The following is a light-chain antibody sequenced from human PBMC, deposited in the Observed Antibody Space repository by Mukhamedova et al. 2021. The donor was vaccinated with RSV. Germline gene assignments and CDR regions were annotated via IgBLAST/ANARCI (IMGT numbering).Light chain of an antibody. J-gene: IGLJ1*01. Sequence: RITCQGDSLRSYYASWYQQKPGQAPVLVIYGKNNRPSGIPDRFSGSSSGNTASLTITGAQAEDEADYYCNSRDSSGNHHYVFGT. CDR3: NSRDSSGNHHYV. CDR2: GKN. V-gene: IGLV3-19*01. CDR1: SLRSYY.